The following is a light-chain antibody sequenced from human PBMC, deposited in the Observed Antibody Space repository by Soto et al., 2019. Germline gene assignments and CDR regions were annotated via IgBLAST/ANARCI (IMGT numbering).Light chain of an antibody. Sequence: QSVLTQPPSASGTPGQRVTISWSGSRSNIVSNTVNWYQHLPGAAPKLLMYAYSQRPSGIPDRFSGSKSGASASLAISGLQSEDEADYYCAAWDDSLNAYVFGTGTKLTVL. V-gene: IGLV1-44*01. CDR3: AAWDDSLNAYV. CDR1: RSNIVSNT. J-gene: IGLJ1*01. CDR2: AYS.